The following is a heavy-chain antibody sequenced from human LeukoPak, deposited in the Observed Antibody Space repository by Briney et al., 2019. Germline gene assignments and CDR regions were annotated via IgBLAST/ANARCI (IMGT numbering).Heavy chain of an antibody. J-gene: IGHJ5*02. CDR1: GFTVSINS. V-gene: IGHV3-66*02. Sequence: GGSLRLSCTVSGFTVSINSMSWVRQAPGKGLEWVSFIYSGGNTHYSDSVKGRFTISRDNSKNTLYLQMNSLRPDDTAIYYCARDLRKYNSGWENWFDPWGQGTLVTVSS. CDR3: ARDLRKYNSGWENWFDP. D-gene: IGHD6-25*01. CDR2: IYSGGNT.